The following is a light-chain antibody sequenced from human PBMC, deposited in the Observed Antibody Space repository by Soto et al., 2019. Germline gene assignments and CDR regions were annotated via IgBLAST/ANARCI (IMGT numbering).Light chain of an antibody. V-gene: IGKV3-15*01. CDR1: QSVGNN. CDR3: QQYDNWPPLT. J-gene: IGKJ4*01. CDR2: GAS. Sequence: EIVMTQSPATLSVSPGEGATLSCRASQSVGNNLAGYQQKPGQPPRLLIYGASNRAAGVAARFSGSGSGTEFTLTITSLQSEDFAVYYCQQYDNWPPLTFGGGTRVDIK.